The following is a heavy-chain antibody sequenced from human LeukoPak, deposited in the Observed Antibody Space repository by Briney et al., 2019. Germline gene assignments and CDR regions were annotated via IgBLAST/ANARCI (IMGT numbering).Heavy chain of an antibody. CDR2: INSDGSST. CDR1: GFTLSNYW. Sequence: GGSLRLSCAASGFTLSNYWMHWVSQAPGNGLVWVSRINSDGSSTSYADSVKGRFTISRDHAKNTLYLQMNSLRAEDTAVYYCARVRSSGWSYFDYWGQGTLVTVSS. CDR3: ARVRSSGWSYFDY. V-gene: IGHV3-74*01. D-gene: IGHD6-19*01. J-gene: IGHJ4*02.